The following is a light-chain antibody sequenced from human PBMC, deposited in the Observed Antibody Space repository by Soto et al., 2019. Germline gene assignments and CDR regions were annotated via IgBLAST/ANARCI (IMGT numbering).Light chain of an antibody. J-gene: IGLJ1*01. V-gene: IGLV2-14*01. CDR3: GSWDSSLSAYV. CDR1: SSDVGNYKY. Sequence: QSVLTQPASVSGSPGQSITISCTGTSSDVGNYKYVSWYQQHPGKAPKLMIYEVSNRPSGIPDRFSGSKSGTSATLGITGFQTGDEADYYCGSWDSSLSAYVFGTGTKVTVL. CDR2: EVS.